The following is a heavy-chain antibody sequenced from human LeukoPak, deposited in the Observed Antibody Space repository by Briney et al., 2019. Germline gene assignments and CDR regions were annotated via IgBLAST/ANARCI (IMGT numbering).Heavy chain of an antibody. CDR3: ARGIAAASSWFDP. CDR2: ISSSGTYI. D-gene: IGHD6-13*01. V-gene: IGHV3-21*01. Sequence: GGSLRLSCAASGFTFSSYAMSWVRQAPGKGLEWVSSISSSGTYIYYADSLKGRFTISRDNAKNSLYLQMNSLRAEDTAVYYCARGIAAASSWFDPWGQGTLVTVSS. CDR1: GFTFSSYA. J-gene: IGHJ5*02.